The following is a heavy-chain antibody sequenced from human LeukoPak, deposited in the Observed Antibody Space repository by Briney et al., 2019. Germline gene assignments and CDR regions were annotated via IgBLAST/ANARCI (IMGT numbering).Heavy chain of an antibody. CDR3: ARGEYGGNPRTRFQH. CDR2: IYYSGST. D-gene: IGHD2-15*01. V-gene: IGHV4-59*01. Sequence: KTSETLSPTCTVSGGSISSYYWSWIRQPPGKGLEWIGYIYYSGSTNYNPSLKSRVTISVDTSKNQFSLKLSSVTAADTAVYYCARGEYGGNPRTRFQHWGQGTLVTVSS. CDR1: GGSISSYY. J-gene: IGHJ1*01.